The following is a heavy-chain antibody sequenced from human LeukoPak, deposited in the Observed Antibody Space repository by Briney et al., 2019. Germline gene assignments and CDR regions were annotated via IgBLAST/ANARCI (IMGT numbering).Heavy chain of an antibody. CDR2: ISSSSSYT. CDR1: GFTSSDYY. Sequence: GGSLRLSCAASGFTSSDYYMSWIRQAPGKGLEWVSYISSSSSYTNYADSVRGRFTISRDNAKNSLYLQMNSLRPEDTAIYYCAKDRGSFLDYWGQGTLVTVSS. V-gene: IGHV3-11*05. CDR3: AKDRGSFLDY. J-gene: IGHJ4*02. D-gene: IGHD2/OR15-2a*01.